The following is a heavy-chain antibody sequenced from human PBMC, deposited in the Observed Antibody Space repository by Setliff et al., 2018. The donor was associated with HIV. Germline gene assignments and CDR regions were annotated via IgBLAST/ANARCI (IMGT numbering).Heavy chain of an antibody. CDR1: GGSIRSYY. CDR2: IYPGGGSI. V-gene: IGHV4-4*09. D-gene: IGHD3-22*01. J-gene: IGHJ3*02. Sequence: SETLSLTCTVSGGSIRSYYWNWLRQPPGKELELIGYIYPGGGSINYNPSLKSRLTISVDTSKNQLSLKLRSVTAADTAVYYCATQSFSDTDNYYYAAFDIWGQGTMVTVSS. CDR3: ATQSFSDTDNYYYAAFDI.